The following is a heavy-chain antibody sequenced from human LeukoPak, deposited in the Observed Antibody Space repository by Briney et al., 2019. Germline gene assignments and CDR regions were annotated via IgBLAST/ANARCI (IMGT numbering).Heavy chain of an antibody. CDR3: ATLGGTSFDY. J-gene: IGHJ4*02. CDR1: GYTFTDYY. Sequence: ASVKVSCTTSGYTFTDYYIHWVRQAPGQGLEWVGWIVPNSGGTNYAQKFQGRVTMTRDTSISTAYMELTRLRYDDTAVYYCATLGGTSFDYWGQGTLVTVSS. CDR2: IVPNSGGT. V-gene: IGHV1-2*02. D-gene: IGHD1-1*01.